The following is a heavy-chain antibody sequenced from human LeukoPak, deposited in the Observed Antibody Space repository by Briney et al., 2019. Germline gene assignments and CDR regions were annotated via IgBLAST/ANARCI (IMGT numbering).Heavy chain of an antibody. Sequence: GGSLRLSCAASGFTFSAYWMHWVRQVPGKGLVWVSRINNDGTATFFADSVKGRFTISRDNAKNTLYLQMNSLRAEDTAVYYCAKEIVGATRDWGQGTLVTVSS. J-gene: IGHJ4*02. CDR1: GFTFSAYW. D-gene: IGHD1-26*01. CDR2: INNDGTAT. CDR3: AKEIVGATRD. V-gene: IGHV3-74*01.